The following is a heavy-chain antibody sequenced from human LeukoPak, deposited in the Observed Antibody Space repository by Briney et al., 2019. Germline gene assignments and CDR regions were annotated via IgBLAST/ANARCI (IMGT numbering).Heavy chain of an antibody. J-gene: IGHJ4*02. D-gene: IGHD1-26*01. CDR2: IWFDGSNK. CDR1: GFTFSNYG. Sequence: GGSLRLSCVASGFTFSNYGMHWVRQAPGKGQEWVAVIWFDGSNKYYAGSVKGRFTISRDNSKNTLYLQMNSLRAEDTAVYYCARASGSYDYWGQGTLVTVSS. CDR3: ARASGSYDY. V-gene: IGHV3-33*01.